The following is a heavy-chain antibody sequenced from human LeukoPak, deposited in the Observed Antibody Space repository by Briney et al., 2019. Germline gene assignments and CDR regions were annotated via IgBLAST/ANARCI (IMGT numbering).Heavy chain of an antibody. CDR2: ISYDGSNK. D-gene: IGHD3-10*01. J-gene: IGHJ3*02. V-gene: IGHV3-30-3*01. CDR3: ARDIPPIGRWLGDIPGTFDI. Sequence: PGRSLRLSCAASGFTFSSYAMHWVRQAPGKGLEWVAVISYDGSNKYYADSVKGRFTISRDNSKNTLYLQMNSLRAEDTAVYYCARDIPPIGRWLGDIPGTFDIWGQGTKVIVSS. CDR1: GFTFSSYA.